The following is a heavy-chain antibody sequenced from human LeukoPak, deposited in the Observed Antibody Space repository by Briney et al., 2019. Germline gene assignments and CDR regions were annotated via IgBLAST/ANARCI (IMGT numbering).Heavy chain of an antibody. CDR2: IWYDGSNK. D-gene: IGHD5-18*01. V-gene: IGHV3-33*01. CDR1: GFTFSSYG. CDR3: ARGDYSYGPIFKYFQL. J-gene: IGHJ1*01. Sequence: QPGRSLRLSCAASGFTFSSYGMHWVRQAPGKGLEWVAVIWYDGSNKYYADSVKGRFTISRDNSKNTLYLQMNSLRAEDTAVYYCARGDYSYGPIFKYFQLWGQGTLVTVSS.